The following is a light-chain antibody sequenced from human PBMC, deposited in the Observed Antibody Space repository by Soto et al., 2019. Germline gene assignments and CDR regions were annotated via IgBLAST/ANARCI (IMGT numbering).Light chain of an antibody. J-gene: IGKJ1*01. Sequence: EIVMRQSPATLSVSPGERATLSCRASQSVSSNLAWYQHKPGQAPRLIIYGASTRATGIPARFSGSGSGTAFILTISRLQSEDFAVYYCQQYNNWPPWTFGQGTKVEIK. CDR3: QQYNNWPPWT. V-gene: IGKV3-15*01. CDR2: GAS. CDR1: QSVSSN.